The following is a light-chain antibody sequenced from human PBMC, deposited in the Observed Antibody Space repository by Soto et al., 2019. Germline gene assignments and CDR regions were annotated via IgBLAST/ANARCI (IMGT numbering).Light chain of an antibody. J-gene: IGLJ1*01. CDR3: SSYAGSNNYV. CDR1: SSDVGGYSS. V-gene: IGLV2-8*01. Sequence: QSALTQPPSESGSPGQSVTISCTGTSSDVGGYSSVSWYQLHPGKAPKLMVYEVSKRPSGVPDRFSGSKSGNTASLTVSGLQAEDEADYYCSSYAGSNNYVFGTGTKLTVL. CDR2: EVS.